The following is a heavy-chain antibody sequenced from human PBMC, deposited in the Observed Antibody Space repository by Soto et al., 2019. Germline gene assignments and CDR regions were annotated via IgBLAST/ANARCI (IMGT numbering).Heavy chain of an antibody. CDR1: GFTFSSYG. D-gene: IGHD5-18*01. Sequence: GGSLRLSCAASGFTFSSYGMHWVRQAPGKGLEWVAVIWYDGSNKYYADSVKGRFTISRDNSKNTLYLQMNSLRAEDTAVYYCARGEYSYGPNAFDYWGQGTLVTVSS. CDR2: IWYDGSNK. CDR3: ARGEYSYGPNAFDY. J-gene: IGHJ4*02. V-gene: IGHV3-33*01.